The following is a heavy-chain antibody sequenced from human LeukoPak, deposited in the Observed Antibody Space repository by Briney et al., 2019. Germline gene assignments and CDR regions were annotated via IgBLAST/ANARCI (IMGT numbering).Heavy chain of an antibody. CDR3: ASGIRYYYDSSGYYPLNWFDP. J-gene: IGHJ5*02. Sequence: PSETLSLTCAVYGGSFSGYYWSWIRYPPGKGLQWTGEINHSGSTNYNPSLKSRVTISVDTSKNQFSLKLSSVTAADTAVYYGASGIRYYYDSSGYYPLNWFDPWGQGTLVTVSS. V-gene: IGHV4-34*01. CDR2: INHSGST. D-gene: IGHD3-22*01. CDR1: GGSFSGYY.